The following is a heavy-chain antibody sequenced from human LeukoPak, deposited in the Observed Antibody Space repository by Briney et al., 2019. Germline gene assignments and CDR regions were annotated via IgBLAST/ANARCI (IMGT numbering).Heavy chain of an antibody. J-gene: IGHJ4*02. Sequence: ASVKVSCKASGYTFTGYYMHWVRQAPGQGREWMGWINPNSGGTNYAQKFQGRVTMTRDTSISTAYMELSRLRSDDTAVYYCARDERRRSGSYYNNYFDYWGQGTLVTVSS. CDR3: ARDERRRSGSYYNNYFDY. CDR2: INPNSGGT. D-gene: IGHD3-10*01. V-gene: IGHV1-2*02. CDR1: GYTFTGYY.